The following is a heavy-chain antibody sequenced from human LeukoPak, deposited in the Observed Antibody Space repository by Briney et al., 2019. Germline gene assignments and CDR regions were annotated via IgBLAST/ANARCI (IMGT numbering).Heavy chain of an antibody. Sequence: GGSLRLSCAASGFIVSSNYMSWVRQAPGKGLEWVSVIYSGDSTYYADSVKGRFTISRDNSKNTLYLQMNSLRAENTAVYYCARDKDMDPPYYYGMDVWGQGTTVTVSS. V-gene: IGHV3-53*01. J-gene: IGHJ6*02. CDR2: IYSGDST. CDR3: ARDKDMDPPYYYGMDV. CDR1: GFIVSSNY. D-gene: IGHD2-15*01.